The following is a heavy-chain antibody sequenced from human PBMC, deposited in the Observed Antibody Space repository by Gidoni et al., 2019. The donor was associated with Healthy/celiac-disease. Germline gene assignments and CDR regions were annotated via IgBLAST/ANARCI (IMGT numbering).Heavy chain of an antibody. CDR3: ASEGYCSSTSCSGRGWYFDL. CDR1: GFTFSSYA. CDR2: ISYDGSKK. D-gene: IGHD2-2*01. J-gene: IGHJ2*01. V-gene: IGHV3-30-3*01. Sequence: QVQLVASGGGVVQPGRSLRLSCAASGFTFSSYAMHWVRQAPGKGLEWVAVISYDGSKKYYADSVKGRFTISRDNSKNTLYLQMNSLRAEDTAVYYCASEGYCSSTSCSGRGWYFDLWGRGTLVTVSS.